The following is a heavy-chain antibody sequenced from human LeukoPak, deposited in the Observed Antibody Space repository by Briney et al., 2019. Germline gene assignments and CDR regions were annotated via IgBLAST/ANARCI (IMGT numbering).Heavy chain of an antibody. V-gene: IGHV3-21*01. Sequence: PGGSLRLSCAASGFTFSSYSMNWVRQAPGKGLEWVSSISSSSSYIYYADSVKGRFTFSRDNSKNSLYLQMKSLRAEDTALYYCARRGYHDYSGFDYWGQGTLVTVSS. CDR3: ARRGYHDYSGFDY. D-gene: IGHD1-26*01. CDR2: ISSSSSYI. CDR1: GFTFSSYS. J-gene: IGHJ4*02.